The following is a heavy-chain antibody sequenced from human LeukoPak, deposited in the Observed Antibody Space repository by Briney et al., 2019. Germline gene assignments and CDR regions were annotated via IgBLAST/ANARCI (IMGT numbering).Heavy chain of an antibody. CDR2: IYYSGDT. Sequence: SETLSLTCTVSSGSISTYYWSWIRQPPGKGLEWIGFIYYSGDTNYNPSLKSRVTVSVDTSKNQFSLKLSSVTAADTAVYYCARVFRFGDYVWGSYRLYFDYWGQGTLVTVSS. J-gene: IGHJ4*02. D-gene: IGHD3-16*02. CDR1: SGSISTYY. CDR3: ARVFRFGDYVWGSYRLYFDY. V-gene: IGHV4-59*01.